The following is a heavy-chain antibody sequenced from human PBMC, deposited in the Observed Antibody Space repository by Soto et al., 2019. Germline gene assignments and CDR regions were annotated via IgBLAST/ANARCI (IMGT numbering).Heavy chain of an antibody. CDR1: GFTFNNYA. CDR3: AKLGSSSWSPHYYFDY. V-gene: IGHV3-23*01. CDR2: ITDSGDDT. J-gene: IGHJ4*02. D-gene: IGHD2-2*01. Sequence: EVQLLESGGGLVQPGGSLRLSCAASGFTFNNYAMGWVRQAPGKGLEWVSAITDSGDDTYYIDSVKGRFTISRDNSKSAVYLQMNSLRPEDTAIYYCAKLGSSSWSPHYYFDYWGQGTLVTVSS.